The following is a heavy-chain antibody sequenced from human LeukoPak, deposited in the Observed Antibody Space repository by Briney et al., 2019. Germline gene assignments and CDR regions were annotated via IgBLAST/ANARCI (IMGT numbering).Heavy chain of an antibody. CDR1: GGSFRGYY. CDR3: ARGAVRGGTNFDY. Sequence: SETLSLTCAVYGGSFRGYYWSWIRQPPGKGLEWIGEINHSGSTNYNPSLKSRVTISVDTSKNQFSLQLNSVTPEDTAVYCARGAVRGGTNFDYWGQGTLVTVSS. D-gene: IGHD3-10*01. J-gene: IGHJ4*02. CDR2: INHSGST. V-gene: IGHV4-34*01.